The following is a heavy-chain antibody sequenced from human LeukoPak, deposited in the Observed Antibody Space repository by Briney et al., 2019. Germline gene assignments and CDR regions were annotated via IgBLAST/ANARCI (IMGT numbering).Heavy chain of an antibody. J-gene: IGHJ6*02. V-gene: IGHV4-59*08. CDR3: AMVRSIAEATYYYYGMDV. CDR1: GGSISSYY. D-gene: IGHD6-6*01. CDR2: IYFSGST. Sequence: SETLSLTCTVSGGSISSYYWSWIRQPPGKGLEWIGYIYFSGSTNYNPSLKSRVTISVDTSKHQCCLKLSSVTAADTAVYYCAMVRSIAEATYYYYGMDVWGQGTTVTVSS.